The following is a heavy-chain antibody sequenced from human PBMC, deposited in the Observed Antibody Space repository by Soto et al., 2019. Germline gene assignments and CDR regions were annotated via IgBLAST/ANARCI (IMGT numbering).Heavy chain of an antibody. CDR2: ISGSGGST. V-gene: IGHV3-23*01. J-gene: IGHJ4*02. D-gene: IGHD6-13*01. CDR1: GFTFSSYA. CDR3: AKGGSIAAAGTGASYFDY. Sequence: GGSLRLSCAASGFTFSSYAMSWVRQAPGKGLEWVSAISGSGGSTYYADSVKGRFTISRDNSKNTLYLQMNSLRAEDTAVYYCAKGGSIAAAGTGASYFDYWGQGTLVTVSS.